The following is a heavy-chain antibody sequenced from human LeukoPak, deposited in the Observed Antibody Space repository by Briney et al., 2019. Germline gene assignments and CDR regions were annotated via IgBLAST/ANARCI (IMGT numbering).Heavy chain of an antibody. V-gene: IGHV3-23*01. D-gene: IGHD1-26*01. J-gene: IGHJ4*02. CDR2: ISGSGGTT. Sequence: GGSLRLSCAASGFTFSTYAMNWVRQAPGKGLEWVSGISGSGGTTYYADSVKGRFTISRDNSKNTLYLQMNGLGAEDTAVYYCAKSLSDAPRYSYWGQGTLVTVSS. CDR1: GFTFSTYA. CDR3: AKSLSDAPRYSY.